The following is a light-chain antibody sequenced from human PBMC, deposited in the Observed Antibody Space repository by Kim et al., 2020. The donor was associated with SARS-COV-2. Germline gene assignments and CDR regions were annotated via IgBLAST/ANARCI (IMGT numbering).Light chain of an antibody. CDR3: QQLDTYPLT. J-gene: IGKJ4*01. CDR1: LGVRIY. CDR2: GAS. V-gene: IGKV1-9*01. Sequence: SASVGDSVTIPCRASLGVRIYLAWYPQTPGKAPKLLIYGASTLQSGVPSRFRGSGSGTDFTLTITSLPPEDFATYYCQQLDTYPLTFGAGPKLEI.